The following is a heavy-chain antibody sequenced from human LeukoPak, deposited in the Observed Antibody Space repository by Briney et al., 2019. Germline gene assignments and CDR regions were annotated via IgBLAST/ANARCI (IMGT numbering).Heavy chain of an antibody. CDR3: ARGEF. CDR2: IHYSGST. D-gene: IGHD3-10*01. J-gene: IGHJ4*02. V-gene: IGHV4-39*01. Sequence: PSETLSLTCTVSGVSISSSNYYWGWIRQPPGKGLEWIGSIHYSGSTYYNPSLKSRVTISADTSKNQFSLKVNSVTAADTAVYYCARGEFWGQGTLVTASS. CDR1: GVSISSSNYY.